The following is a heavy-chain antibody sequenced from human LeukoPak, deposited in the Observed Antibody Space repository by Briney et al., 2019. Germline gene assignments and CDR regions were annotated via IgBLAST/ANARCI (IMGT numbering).Heavy chain of an antibody. V-gene: IGHV3-11*01. D-gene: IGHD3-9*01. Sequence: PGGSLRLSCAASGFAFSDHYMSWIRQAPGKGLEWVSYISSSGRTIYYADSVKGRFTISRDNAKNSLSLQMNSLRAEDTAMYYCARIGSTGYYPFYYYYMDVWGKGTTVTVSS. CDR3: ARIGSTGYYPFYYYYMDV. J-gene: IGHJ6*03. CDR1: GFAFSDHY. CDR2: ISSSGRTI.